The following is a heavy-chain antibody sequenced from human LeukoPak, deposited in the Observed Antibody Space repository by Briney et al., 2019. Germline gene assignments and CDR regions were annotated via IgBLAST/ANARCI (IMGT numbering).Heavy chain of an antibody. V-gene: IGHV3-23*01. J-gene: IGHJ4*02. Sequence: GGSLRLSCAASGFTFSSYAMSWVRQAPGKGLEWVSAISGSGGSTYYADSVKGRFTISRDNSKNTLYLQMNSLRAEDTAVYYCAKGNKFVVVPAAPNDYWGQGTLVTVSS. CDR2: ISGSGGST. D-gene: IGHD2-2*01. CDR3: AKGNKFVVVPAAPNDY. CDR1: GFTFSSYA.